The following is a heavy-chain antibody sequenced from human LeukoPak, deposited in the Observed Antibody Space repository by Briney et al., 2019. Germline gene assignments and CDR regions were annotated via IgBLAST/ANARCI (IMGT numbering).Heavy chain of an antibody. CDR2: IYSGGST. Sequence: GGSLRLSCAASGFTVSSNYMSWVRQAPGKGLEWGSVIYSGGSTYYADSVKGRFTISRDNSKNTLYLQMNSLRAEDAAVYYCARNYYDSSGYYGLDYWGQGTLVTVSS. D-gene: IGHD3-22*01. CDR3: ARNYYDSSGYYGLDY. V-gene: IGHV3-53*01. J-gene: IGHJ4*02. CDR1: GFTVSSNY.